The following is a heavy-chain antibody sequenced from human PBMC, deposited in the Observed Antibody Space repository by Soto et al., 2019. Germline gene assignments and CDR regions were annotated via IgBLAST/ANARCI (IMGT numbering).Heavy chain of an antibody. CDR2: ISGSGGST. CDR1: GFTFSSYA. CDR3: AKSGSYDILTGYNSAAFDI. V-gene: IGHV3-23*01. D-gene: IGHD3-9*01. J-gene: IGHJ3*02. Sequence: GGSLRLSCAASGFTFSSYAMSWVRQAPGKGLEWVSAISGSGGSTYYADSVKGRFTISRDNSKNTLYLQMNSLRAEDTAVYYCAKSGSYDILTGYNSAAFDIWGQGTMVTVSS.